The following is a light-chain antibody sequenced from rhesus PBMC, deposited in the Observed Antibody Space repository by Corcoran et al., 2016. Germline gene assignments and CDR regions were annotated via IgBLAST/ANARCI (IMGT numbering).Light chain of an antibody. V-gene: IGKV3-53*01. CDR3: EKYSSSPYS. CDR2: GAS. J-gene: IGKJ2*01. CDR1: QSVSRT. Sequence: QVILTQSPATLSLSPGERATLSCRASQSVSRTVAWSHKTTGQAPRLLLYGASSRATGIPDRFSGSWSGTALTLTSSSLGPEDFAVYYCEKYSSSPYSFGQGTKVEIK.